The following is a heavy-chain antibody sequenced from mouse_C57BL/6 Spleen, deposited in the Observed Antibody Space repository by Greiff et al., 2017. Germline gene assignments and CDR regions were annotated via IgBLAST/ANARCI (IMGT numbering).Heavy chain of an antibody. D-gene: IGHD2-13*01. J-gene: IGHJ3*01. CDR1: GYTFTDYE. CDR3: TRSRVMAY. Sequence: QVQLQQSGAELVRPGASVTLSCKAPGYTFTDYEMHWVKQTPVHGLEWIGAIDPEPGGTAYNQKFKGKAILTADKSSSTAYMQLRSLPCEDSAVYYGTRSRVMAYWGQGTRVTVAA. V-gene: IGHV1-15*01. CDR2: IDPEPGGT.